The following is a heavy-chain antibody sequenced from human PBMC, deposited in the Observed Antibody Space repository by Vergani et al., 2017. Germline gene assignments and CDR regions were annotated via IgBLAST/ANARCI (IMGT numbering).Heavy chain of an antibody. J-gene: IGHJ3*02. CDR3: ARSTVGGYYDSSGLGAFDI. V-gene: IGHV6-1*01. CDR1: GDSVSSNSAA. D-gene: IGHD3-22*01. CDR2: TYYRSKWYN. Sequence: QVQLQQSGPGLVKPSQTLSLTCAISGDSVSSNSAAWNWIRQSPSRGLEWLGRTYYRSKWYNDYAGSVKSLITVNPDTSKNQFSLQLNSVTPEDTAVYYCARSTVGGYYDSSGLGAFDIWGQGTMVTVSS.